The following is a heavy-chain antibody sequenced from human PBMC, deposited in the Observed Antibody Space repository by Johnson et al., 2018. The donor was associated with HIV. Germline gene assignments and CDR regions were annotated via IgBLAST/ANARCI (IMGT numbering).Heavy chain of an antibody. J-gene: IGHJ3*02. CDR3: ARDSPTGTTKGYAFDI. CDR2: ISYDGSNK. D-gene: IGHD1-7*01. V-gene: IGHV3-30*04. CDR1: GFTFSSYA. Sequence: QVQLVESGGGVVQPGRSLRLSCAASGFTFSSYAMHWVRQAPGKGLEWVAVISYDGSNKYYADSVKGRFTISRDNAKNSLYLQMNSLRAEDTAVYYCARDSPTGTTKGYAFDILGKGTMVTVSS.